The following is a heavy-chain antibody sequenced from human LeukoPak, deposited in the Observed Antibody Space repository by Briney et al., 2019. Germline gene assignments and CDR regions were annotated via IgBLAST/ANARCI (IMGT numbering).Heavy chain of an antibody. CDR1: GFTFSSYA. J-gene: IGHJ5*02. V-gene: IGHV3-23*01. Sequence: TGGSLRLSCAASGFTFSSYAMSWLRQAPGKGLEWVSAISGSGGSTYYADSVKGRFTISRDNSKNTLYLQKNSLRAEDTAVFYCANEYSNYGYWFDPWGQGSLVTVSS. D-gene: IGHD4-11*01. CDR3: ANEYSNYGYWFDP. CDR2: ISGSGGST.